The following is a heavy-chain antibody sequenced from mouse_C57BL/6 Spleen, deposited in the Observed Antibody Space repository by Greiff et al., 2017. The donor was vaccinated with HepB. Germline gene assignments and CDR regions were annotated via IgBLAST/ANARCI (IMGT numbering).Heavy chain of an antibody. CDR2: IRHKANGYTT. J-gene: IGHJ1*03. CDR3: ARYSNYFWYFDV. CDR1: GFTFTDYY. Sequence: EVKVVESGGGLVQPGGSLSLSCAASGFTFTDYYMSWVRQPPGKALEWLGFIRHKANGYTTEYSASVKGRFTISRDTSQSILYLQMNALRAEDSATYYCARYSNYFWYFDVWGTGTTVTVSS. D-gene: IGHD2-1*01. V-gene: IGHV7-3*01.